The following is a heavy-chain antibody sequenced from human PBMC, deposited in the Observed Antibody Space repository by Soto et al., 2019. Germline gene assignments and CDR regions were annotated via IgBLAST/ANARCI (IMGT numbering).Heavy chain of an antibody. CDR1: GGSITNYY. J-gene: IGHJ6*02. CDR3: AILNGDYYDTSGYSYYYEMVV. Sequence: PSETLSLTCTVSGGSITNYYWSWIRQPPGKGLEWIGYIYYSGSTSYNPSLKSRVTISVDTSRKQFSLKLSSVTAADTAVYYCAILNGDYYDTSGYSYYYEMVVWGQGTTVTVS. D-gene: IGHD3-22*01. CDR2: IYYSGST. V-gene: IGHV4-59*01.